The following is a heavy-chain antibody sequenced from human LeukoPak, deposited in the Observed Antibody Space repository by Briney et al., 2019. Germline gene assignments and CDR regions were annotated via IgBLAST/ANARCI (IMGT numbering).Heavy chain of an antibody. Sequence: SETLSLTCSVSGDSISRSDSYWDWLRQPPGKGLEWIGTIYYSGSTYYSPSLKSRVTMSADTSKNQSSRNLRSVTAADTAAYYCARRRYFDGSGYLEWGQGTLLSVSS. CDR3: ARRRYFDGSGYLE. V-gene: IGHV4-39*01. D-gene: IGHD3-22*01. CDR2: IYYSGST. J-gene: IGHJ1*01. CDR1: GDSISRSDSY.